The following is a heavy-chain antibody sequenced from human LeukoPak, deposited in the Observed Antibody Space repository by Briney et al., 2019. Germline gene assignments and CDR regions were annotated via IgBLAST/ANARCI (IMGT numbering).Heavy chain of an antibody. Sequence: GGSLRLSCVASGFTFSSYWMSWVRQAPGKGLEWVANIKQDGSEKYYVGSVKGRFTISRDNAKNSLYLQMNSLRAEDTAMYYCARGLGYCTSTTCLLPFDYWGQGTLVTVSS. CDR3: ARGLGYCTSTTCLLPFDY. CDR1: GFTFSSYW. V-gene: IGHV3-7*03. CDR2: IKQDGSEK. J-gene: IGHJ4*02. D-gene: IGHD2-2*01.